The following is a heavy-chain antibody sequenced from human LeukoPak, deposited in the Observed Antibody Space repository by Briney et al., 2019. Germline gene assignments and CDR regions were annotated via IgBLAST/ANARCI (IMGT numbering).Heavy chain of an antibody. CDR2: ISSSSSTI. CDR3: ASNLLPDDY. D-gene: IGHD2-15*01. CDR1: GFTFSSYS. J-gene: IGHJ4*02. Sequence: PGGSLRLSCAASGFTFSSYSMNWVRQAPGKGLEWVSYISSSSSTIYYADSVKGRFAISRDNAKNSLYLQMNSLRAEYTAVYYCASNLLPDDYWGQGTLVTVSS. V-gene: IGHV3-48*01.